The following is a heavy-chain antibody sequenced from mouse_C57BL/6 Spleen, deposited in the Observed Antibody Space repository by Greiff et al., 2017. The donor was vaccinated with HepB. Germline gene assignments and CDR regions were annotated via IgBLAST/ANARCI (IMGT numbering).Heavy chain of an antibody. CDR1: GYTFTDYE. J-gene: IGHJ2*01. CDR3: TRGVATNYFDY. Sequence: QVQLQQSGAELVRPGASVTLSCKASGYTFTDYEMHWVKQTPVHGLEWIGAIDPETGGTAYNQKFKGKAILTADKSSSTAYMELRSLTSEDSAVYYCTRGVATNYFDYWGQGTTLTVSS. CDR2: IDPETGGT. V-gene: IGHV1-15*01. D-gene: IGHD1-1*02.